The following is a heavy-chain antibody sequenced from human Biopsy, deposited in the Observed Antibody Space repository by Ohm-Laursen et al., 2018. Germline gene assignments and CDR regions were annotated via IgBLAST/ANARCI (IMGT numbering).Heavy chain of an antibody. Sequence: RISCNASGDSFTSYAIGWVRQAPGQGLEWMGGIIPIPNVATYAQRFQGRITITADESTSTAYMELSSLTSDDTAVYFCARGEGSSWFDPWGHGTLVTVSS. D-gene: IGHD1-26*01. V-gene: IGHV1-69*10. CDR2: IIPIPNVA. CDR1: GDSFTSYA. J-gene: IGHJ5*02. CDR3: ARGEGSSWFDP.